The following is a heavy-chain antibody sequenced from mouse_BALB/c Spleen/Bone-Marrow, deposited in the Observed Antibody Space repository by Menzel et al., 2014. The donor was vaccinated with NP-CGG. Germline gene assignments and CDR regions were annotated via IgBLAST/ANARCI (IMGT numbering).Heavy chain of an antibody. V-gene: IGHV1S135*01. D-gene: IGHD1-1*01. CDR3: ARENYGSSPAY. CDR1: GYAFTSYN. J-gene: IGHJ3*01. Sequence: EAQLQQSGPELVKSGASVKVSCKASGYAFTSYNMYWVKQSHGKSLEWIGHIDPYNGGTSYNQKFKGKATLTVDKSSSTAYMHLNSLTSDDSAVYYCARENYGSSPAYWGQGTLVTVSA. CDR2: IDPYNGGT.